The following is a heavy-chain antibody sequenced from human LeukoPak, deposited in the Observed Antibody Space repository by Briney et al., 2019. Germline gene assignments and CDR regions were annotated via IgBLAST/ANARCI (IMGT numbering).Heavy chain of an antibody. CDR3: SRDRYDVGDAFYV. V-gene: IGHV3-48*03. CDR1: GFSLSSHE. J-gene: IGHJ3*01. Sequence: GGSLRHSCVATGFSLSSHEMSWLRQAPWKGLEWVSYISPDGTTTFYADSVKGRFTISKDNAEKSLYMQKNTLRADDTAIYYSSRDRYDVGDAFYVWGQGTMVTVS. CDR2: ISPDGTTT. D-gene: IGHD5-12*01.